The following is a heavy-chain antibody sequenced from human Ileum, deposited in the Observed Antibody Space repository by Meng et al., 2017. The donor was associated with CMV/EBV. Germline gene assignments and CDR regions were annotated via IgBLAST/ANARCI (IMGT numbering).Heavy chain of an antibody. D-gene: IGHD2-21*01. J-gene: IGHJ4*02. CDR2: RHKNGND. CDR3: AIYYGGVGGRGY. Sequence: GPGPGLVKPSQTLSLTCSVSGDSISSDNYHWSWIRQPAGKGLEWIGQRHKNGNDNYNASLKSRVTISIDTSKNQFSLTLTSVTAADTAVYYCAIYYGGVGGRGYWAQGTLVTVSS. CDR1: GDSISSDNYH. V-gene: IGHV4-61*02.